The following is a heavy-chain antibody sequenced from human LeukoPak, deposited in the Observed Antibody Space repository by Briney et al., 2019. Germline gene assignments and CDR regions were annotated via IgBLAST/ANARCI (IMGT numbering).Heavy chain of an antibody. J-gene: IGHJ4*02. CDR3: AKDLGLLWFGTFDY. V-gene: IGHV3-23*01. Sequence: GGSLRLSCAASGFTFSSYGMSWVRQAPGKGLEWVATMTGSGGSTFYGDSVKGRFTIARDNSNNMLYLQMNSLRAEDTAVYYCAKDLGLLWFGTFDYWGQGILVTVSS. CDR2: MTGSGGST. D-gene: IGHD3-10*01. CDR1: GFTFSSYG.